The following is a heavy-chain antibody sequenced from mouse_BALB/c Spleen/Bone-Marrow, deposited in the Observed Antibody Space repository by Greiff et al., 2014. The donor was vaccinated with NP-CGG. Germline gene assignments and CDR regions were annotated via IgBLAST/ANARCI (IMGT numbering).Heavy chain of an antibody. CDR1: GFTFSSYA. CDR2: ISNTGNYT. D-gene: IGHD2-3*01. Sequence: EVQRVESGGGLVKPGGSLELSCAASGFTFSSYAMSWVRQTPEKRLEWVATISNTGNYTYYPDSVKGRFTISRDNAKNTLYLQMSSLRSEDTALYYCARQGDGYYDYWGQGTTLTVSS. J-gene: IGHJ2*01. CDR3: ARQGDGYYDY. V-gene: IGHV5-9-3*01.